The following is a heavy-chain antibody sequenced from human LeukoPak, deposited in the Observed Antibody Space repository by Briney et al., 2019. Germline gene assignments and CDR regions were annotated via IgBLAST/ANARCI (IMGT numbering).Heavy chain of an antibody. J-gene: IGHJ4*02. CDR1: GGSISSYY. D-gene: IGHD3-22*01. CDR2: IYYSGST. Sequence: SETLSLTCTVSGGSISSYYWSWIRQPPGKGLEWIGYIYYSGSTNYNPSLKSRVTISVDTSKNQFSLKLSSVTAADTAVYYCARTITYYYDSGYFDYWGQGTLVTVSS. CDR3: ARTITYYYDSGYFDY. V-gene: IGHV4-59*01.